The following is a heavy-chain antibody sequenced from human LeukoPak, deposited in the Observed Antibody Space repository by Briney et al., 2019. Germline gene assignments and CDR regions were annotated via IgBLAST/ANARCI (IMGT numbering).Heavy chain of an antibody. D-gene: IGHD1-26*01. CDR2: IWYDGSNK. CDR3: AKYGPQDSGSSHFDY. Sequence: PGGSLRLSCAASGFTFSSYGMHWVRQAPSKGLEWVAVIWYDGSNKYYADSVKGRFTISRDNSKNTLYLQMNSLRAEDTAIYYCAKYGPQDSGSSHFDYWGQGALVTVSS. J-gene: IGHJ4*02. V-gene: IGHV3-33*06. CDR1: GFTFSSYG.